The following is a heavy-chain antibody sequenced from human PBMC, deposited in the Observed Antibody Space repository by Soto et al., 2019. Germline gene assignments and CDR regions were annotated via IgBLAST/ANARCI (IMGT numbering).Heavy chain of an antibody. CDR2: IMPGSSHI. J-gene: IGHJ3*01. Sequence: PGGSLRLSCAASGFTFSIYSMNWVRQAPGKGLEWVSYIMPGSSHIFYADSVKGRFTISGDNAKNSLYLQMNSLRAEDTAVYYCARDQLYYNDISGRPLNAFDVWGQGTMVTVSS. D-gene: IGHD3-22*01. CDR3: ARDQLYYNDISGRPLNAFDV. CDR1: GFTFSIYS. V-gene: IGHV3-48*01.